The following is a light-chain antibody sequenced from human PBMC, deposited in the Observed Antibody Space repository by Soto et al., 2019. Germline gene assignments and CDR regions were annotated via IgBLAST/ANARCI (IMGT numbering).Light chain of an antibody. CDR1: SSDIGHPHNYNY. CDR2: GVS. Sequence: QSVLTQPASVSGSPGQSITISCTGTSSDIGHPHNYNYVSWYQQHPGKAPKLLILGVSNRPSGISGRFSGSKSGNTASLTISGLQPADDAAYYCCLSVYSNTNVFANATKATV. CDR3: CLSVYSNTNV. J-gene: IGLJ1*01. V-gene: IGLV2-14*01.